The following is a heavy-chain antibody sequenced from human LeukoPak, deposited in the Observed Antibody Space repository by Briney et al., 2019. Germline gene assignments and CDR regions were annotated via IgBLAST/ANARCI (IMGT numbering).Heavy chain of an antibody. CDR2: INHSGST. CDR1: GGSFSGYY. D-gene: IGHD2-15*01. CDR3: ARGLSAIVY. V-gene: IGHV4-34*01. Sequence: SETLSLTCAVYGGSFSGYYWSWIRQPPGKGLEWIGEINHSGSTNYNPSLKSRVTISVDTSKRQFSLRLSSVTAADTAVYYCARGLSAIVYWGQGTLVTVSS. J-gene: IGHJ4*02.